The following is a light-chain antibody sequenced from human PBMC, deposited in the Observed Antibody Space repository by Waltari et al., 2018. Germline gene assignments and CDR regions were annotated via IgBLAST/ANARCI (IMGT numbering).Light chain of an antibody. CDR2: DVV. V-gene: IGLV2-14*01. J-gene: IGLJ3*02. CDR1: GSDVGGFSF. CDR3: SSYTPDDTRV. Sequence: QSALTQPASVSGSPGQSITISCTGTGSDVGGFSFVSWYQQHPGKAPKLMIYDVVNRPSGVPSLFSGAKSGNTASLTISGLRAEDAADYFCSSYTPDDTRVFGGGTKLTVL.